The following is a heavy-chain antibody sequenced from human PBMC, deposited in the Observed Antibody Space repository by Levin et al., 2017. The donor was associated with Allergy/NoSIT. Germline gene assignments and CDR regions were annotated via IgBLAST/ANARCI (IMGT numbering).Heavy chain of an antibody. Sequence: TGGSLRLSCAASGFTFSIYYMKWIRQTPGKGLEWVAYITSNSYTDYAESVKGRFTISRDNAKNSLYLQMNSLSAEDTAVYYCARDSYGIDYWGQGTLVTVSS. J-gene: IGHJ4*02. CDR1: GFTFSIYY. V-gene: IGHV3-11*05. D-gene: IGHD4-17*01. CDR3: ARDSYGIDY. CDR2: ITSNSYT.